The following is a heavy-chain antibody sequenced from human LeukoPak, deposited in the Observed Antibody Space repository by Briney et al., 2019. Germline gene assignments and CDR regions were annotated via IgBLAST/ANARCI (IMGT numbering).Heavy chain of an antibody. CDR1: GFTFSSYA. CDR3: AKKYYDILAYFDY. Sequence: GGSLRLSCAASGFTFSSYAMSWVRQAPGKGLEWVSAISGSGGSTYYADSVKGRFTISRDNSKNTLYLQMNSLRAEDTAVYSCAKKYYDILAYFDYWGQGTLVTVSS. J-gene: IGHJ4*02. CDR2: ISGSGGST. V-gene: IGHV3-23*01. D-gene: IGHD3-9*01.